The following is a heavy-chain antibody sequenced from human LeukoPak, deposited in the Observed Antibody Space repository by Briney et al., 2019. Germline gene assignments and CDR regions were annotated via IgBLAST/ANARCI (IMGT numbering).Heavy chain of an antibody. Sequence: GSLRLSCAASGFTFSSYAMSWVRQAPGKGLEWVSAISGSGGSTYYADSVKGRFTISRDNSKNTLYLQMNSLRAEDTAVYYCAKYYDSSGYSDYWGQGTLVTVPS. CDR3: AKYYDSSGYSDY. D-gene: IGHD3-22*01. V-gene: IGHV3-23*01. J-gene: IGHJ4*02. CDR1: GFTFSSYA. CDR2: ISGSGGST.